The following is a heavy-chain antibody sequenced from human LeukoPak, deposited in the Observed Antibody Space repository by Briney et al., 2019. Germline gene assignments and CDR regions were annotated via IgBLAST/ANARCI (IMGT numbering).Heavy chain of an antibody. CDR2: IWNDGNKK. J-gene: IGHJ4*02. CDR3: ARWGIAAAGGIDY. V-gene: IGHV3-33*01. D-gene: IGHD6-13*01. CDR1: GFTFSSYG. Sequence: PGGSLRLSCAASGFTFSSYGMHWVRQAPGKGLEWVAVIWNDGNKKYYADSVTGRFIISRDNSKNTLDLQMNSLRAEDTAVYYCARWGIAAAGGIDYWGQGTLVTVSS.